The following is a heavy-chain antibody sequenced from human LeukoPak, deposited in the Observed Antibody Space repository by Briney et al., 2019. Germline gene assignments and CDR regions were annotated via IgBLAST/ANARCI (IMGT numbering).Heavy chain of an antibody. V-gene: IGHV3-23*01. CDR1: GFTFRNYA. J-gene: IGHJ6*03. D-gene: IGHD3-10*01. CDR3: ARDDELWFGEDYYYYYMDV. CDR2: VIGSGSST. Sequence: GGSLRLSCAASGFTFRNYAMNWVRQVPGKGLEWVSGVIGSGSSTYYAESVKGRFTISRDNSKNTLYLQMNSLRAEDTAVYYCARDDELWFGEDYYYYYMDVWGKGTTVTVSS.